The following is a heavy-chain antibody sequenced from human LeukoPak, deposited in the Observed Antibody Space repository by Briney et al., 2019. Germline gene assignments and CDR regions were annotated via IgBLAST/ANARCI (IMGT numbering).Heavy chain of an antibody. V-gene: IGHV3-30-3*01. CDR2: ISYDGSNK. CDR3: ARESNYYFDY. Sequence: GGSLRLSCAASGFTFSSYAMHWVRQAPGKGLEWVAVISYDGSNKHYADSVKGRFTISRDNSENTLYLQMNRLRAEDTAVYYCARESNYYFDYWGQGTLVTVSS. J-gene: IGHJ4*02. CDR1: GFTFSSYA.